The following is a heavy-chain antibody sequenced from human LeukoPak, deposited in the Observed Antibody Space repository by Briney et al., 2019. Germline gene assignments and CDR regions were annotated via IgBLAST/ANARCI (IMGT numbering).Heavy chain of an antibody. V-gene: IGHV4-59*01. J-gene: IGHJ5*02. CDR3: ATSLGFFPRFGP. CDR1: GGSTSGYY. Sequence: SETLSLTSTASGGSTSGYYWSCIRHTPARGLERIGYMFHSGSAKYNPSTSSPVTLSVDTSNYQFSLILRSVTSADAAVYYCATSLGFFPRFGPGGQGILVTVSA. CDR2: MFHSGSA. D-gene: IGHD2/OR15-2a*01.